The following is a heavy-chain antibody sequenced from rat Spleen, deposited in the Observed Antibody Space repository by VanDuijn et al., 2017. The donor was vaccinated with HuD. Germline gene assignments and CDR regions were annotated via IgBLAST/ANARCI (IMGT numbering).Heavy chain of an antibody. Sequence: EVQLVESGGGLVQPGRSLKLSCAASGFTFSDYYMAWVRQAPTKGLEWVATISYDGRSTYYRGSVKGRFTISRDNAKSTLYLQMDSLRSEDTATYYCARGKDWFAYWGQGTLVTVSS. J-gene: IGHJ3*01. CDR1: GFTFSDYY. CDR2: ISYDGRST. CDR3: ARGKDWFAY. V-gene: IGHV5-7*01.